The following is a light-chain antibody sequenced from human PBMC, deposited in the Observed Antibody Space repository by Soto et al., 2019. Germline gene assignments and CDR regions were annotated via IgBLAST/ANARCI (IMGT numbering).Light chain of an antibody. CDR2: DVS. CDR3: SSYTSSSTYV. Sequence: SVLPQPASLSGSPGRSITISCTGTSSDVGGYNYVSWYQQHPGKAPKLMIYDVSNRPSGVSNRFSGSKSGNTASLTISGLQAEDEADYYCSSYTSSSTYVFGTGTKVTVL. V-gene: IGLV2-14*01. J-gene: IGLJ1*01. CDR1: SSDVGGYNY.